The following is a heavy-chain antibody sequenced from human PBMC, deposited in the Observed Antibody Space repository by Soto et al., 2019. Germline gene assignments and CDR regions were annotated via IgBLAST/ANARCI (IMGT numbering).Heavy chain of an antibody. D-gene: IGHD2-21*02. V-gene: IGHV1-46*01. J-gene: IGHJ4*02. CDR1: GCTFTSYY. CDR2: INPSGGHT. Sequence: VKVSCKASGCTFTSYYMHWVRQAPGQGLEWMGTINPSGGHTTYSQNFLGRVTMTRDTSTSTLYMELTSLTSDDTAVYYCARGGHVVVVTAAFDYWGQGTLVTVSS. CDR3: ARGGHVVVVTAAFDY.